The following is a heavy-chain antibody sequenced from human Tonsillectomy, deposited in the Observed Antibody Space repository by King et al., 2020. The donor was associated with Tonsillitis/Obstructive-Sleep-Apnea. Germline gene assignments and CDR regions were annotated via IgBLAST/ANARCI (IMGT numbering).Heavy chain of an antibody. CDR1: GFTFSRLA. D-gene: IGHD3-22*01. J-gene: IGHJ3*02. Sequence: QLVQSGGGSVQPGGSLGLSGAVSGFTFSRLARNGVGQAPGKGLEWFPAIRGRGGNTYYADSVKGRFTISRDNSKNTLYLQMNSLRAEDTAVYYCAKDFVTFFYDSSGCGFDIWGQGTMVTVSS. CDR3: AKDFVTFFYDSSGCGFDI. V-gene: IGHV3-23*04. CDR2: IRGRGGNT.